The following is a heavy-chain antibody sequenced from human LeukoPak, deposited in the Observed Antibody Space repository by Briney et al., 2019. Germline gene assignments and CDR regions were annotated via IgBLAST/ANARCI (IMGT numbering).Heavy chain of an antibody. CDR1: GHTFTSYG. Sequence: GASVKVSCTASGHTFTSYGISWVRQAPGQGLEWMGWISAYNGNTNYAQKLQGRVTMTTDTSTSTAYMELRSLRSDDTAVYYCARRAPGYCSGGSCYGYYFDYWGQGTLVTVSS. CDR3: ARRAPGYCSGGSCYGYYFDY. J-gene: IGHJ4*02. D-gene: IGHD2-15*01. CDR2: ISAYNGNT. V-gene: IGHV1-18*01.